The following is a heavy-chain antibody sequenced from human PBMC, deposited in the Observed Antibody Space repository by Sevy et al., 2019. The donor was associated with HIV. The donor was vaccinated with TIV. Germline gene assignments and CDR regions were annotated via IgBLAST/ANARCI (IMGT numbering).Heavy chain of an antibody. V-gene: IGHV3-13*01. CDR2: IGSGGDA. J-gene: IGHJ6*02. Sequence: GGSLRLSCGASGFTFSSYDMHWVRQAAGKGLEWVSGIGSGGDAYYPGSVKGRFTTSRENAKNSLYLQMNSLRAGETAVYYCARSGGYSDYGMDVWGQGTTVTVSS. D-gene: IGHD5-12*01. CDR1: GFTFSSYD. CDR3: ARSGGYSDYGMDV.